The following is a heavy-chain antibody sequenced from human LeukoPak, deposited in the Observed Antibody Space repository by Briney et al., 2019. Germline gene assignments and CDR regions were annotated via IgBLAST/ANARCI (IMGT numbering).Heavy chain of an antibody. J-gene: IGHJ4*02. V-gene: IGHV4-34*01. CDR2: INHSGST. CDR1: GGSFSGYY. Sequence: SETLSLTCAVYGGSFSGYYWSWIRQPPGKGLEWIGEINHSGSTNYNPSLKSRVTISVDTSKNQFSLKLSSVTAADTAVYYCARRRQGMVRGAYDYWGQGTLVTVSS. D-gene: IGHD3-10*01. CDR3: ARRRQGMVRGAYDY.